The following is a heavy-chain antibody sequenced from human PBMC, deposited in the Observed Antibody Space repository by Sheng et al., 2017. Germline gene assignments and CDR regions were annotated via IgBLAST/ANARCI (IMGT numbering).Heavy chain of an antibody. CDR3: AKGPDIGQDMINWFDP. D-gene: IGHD3-16*01. J-gene: IGHJ5*02. Sequence: VESGGGVVQPGSSLRISCAASGFDFEDYAMHWVRQCPGKAWSGSRVLIGVATVFTMGTLSRAGFTIARDNGKNVLSLQLNNLTIEDTALYFCAKGPDIGQDMINWFDPSG. CDR2: LIGVATV. CDR1: GFDFEDYA. V-gene: IGHV3-9*01.